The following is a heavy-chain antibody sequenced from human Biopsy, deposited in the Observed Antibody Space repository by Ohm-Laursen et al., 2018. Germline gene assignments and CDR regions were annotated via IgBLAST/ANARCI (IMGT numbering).Heavy chain of an antibody. V-gene: IGHV3-30*18. J-gene: IGHJ6*02. CDR1: GFIFSYCG. Sequence: SLRLSCSASGFIFSYCGMHWVRQAPGKGLEWAAVISSDGSNKYYADSVKGRFTISRDNSKDTLYLQLNSLRAEDTAVYYCAKDGVAVGAGGDPYYYGMDVWGQGTTVTVSS. CDR2: ISSDGSNK. D-gene: IGHD2-15*01. CDR3: AKDGVAVGAGGDPYYYGMDV.